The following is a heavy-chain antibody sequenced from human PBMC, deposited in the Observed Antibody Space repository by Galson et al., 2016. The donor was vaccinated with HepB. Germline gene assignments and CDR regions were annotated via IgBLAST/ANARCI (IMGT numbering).Heavy chain of an antibody. Sequence: SVKVSCKASGGTFSSNVFSWVRLAPGQGLEWLGGIIPSFATPSYAQKFQGRVTITADESTTTAYLELTGLRSEDTAIYYCATDGDFLSGLHIWGQGTLVAVPS. D-gene: IGHD3-3*01. CDR2: IIPSFATP. J-gene: IGHJ4*02. CDR3: ATDGDFLSGLHI. V-gene: IGHV1-69*13. CDR1: GGTFSSNV.